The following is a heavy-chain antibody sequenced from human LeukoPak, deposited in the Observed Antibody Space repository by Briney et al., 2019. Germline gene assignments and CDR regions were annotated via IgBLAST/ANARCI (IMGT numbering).Heavy chain of an antibody. D-gene: IGHD1-1*01. J-gene: IGHJ6*03. CDR2: IFYSGST. Sequence: SETLSLTCTVSSGSISTSNYYWGWVRQPPGKALEWIGNIFYSGSTYYSPSLKSRVTISLDTTKNLFSLRLRSVTAADTAVYFCARGRVSSSTWYSTYYYYFYMDVWGKGTTVTVSS. CDR3: ARGRVSSSTWYSTYYYYFYMDV. V-gene: IGHV4-39*07. CDR1: SGSISTSNYY.